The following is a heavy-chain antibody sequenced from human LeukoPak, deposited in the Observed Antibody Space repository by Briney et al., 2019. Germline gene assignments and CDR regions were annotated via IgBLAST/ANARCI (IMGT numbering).Heavy chain of an antibody. J-gene: IGHJ4*02. V-gene: IGHV3-15*01. CDR3: TTGGYYFDY. CDR1: GFTFSNGW. CDR2: IKSIVDGGTI. Sequence: PGGSLRLPCAGSGFTFSNGWMNWVRQAPGKGLEWVGRIKSIVDGGTIDYAAPVRGRFTISRDDSKNTVYLQMNGLKTEDTAVYYCTTGGYYFDYWGQGTLVTVSS.